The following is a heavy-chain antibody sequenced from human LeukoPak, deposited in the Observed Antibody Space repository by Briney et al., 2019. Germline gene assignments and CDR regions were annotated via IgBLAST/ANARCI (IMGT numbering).Heavy chain of an antibody. J-gene: IGHJ4*02. D-gene: IGHD4-17*01. Sequence: GGSLRLSSADSGFTFSSYWMSWVRQAPGKGLEWVANIKQDGSEKYYVDSVKGRFTISRDNAKKSLYLQMKSLRAEDTAVYYCARLYGEYPDYWGQGTLVTVSS. CDR1: GFTFSSYW. CDR3: ARLYGEYPDY. V-gene: IGHV3-7*05. CDR2: IKQDGSEK.